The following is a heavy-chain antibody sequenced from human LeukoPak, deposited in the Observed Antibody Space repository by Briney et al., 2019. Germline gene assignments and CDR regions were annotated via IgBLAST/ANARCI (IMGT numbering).Heavy chain of an antibody. CDR3: ARDYGNLGYFDY. D-gene: IGHD3-16*01. V-gene: IGHV3-53*01. CDR2: IYSGGST. Sequence: PGGYLRLYCAASGFTVSSNYMSWVRQAPGKGLEWVSVIYSGGSTYYADSVKGRFTISRDNSKNTLYLQMNSLRAEDTAVYYCARDYGNLGYFDYWGQGTLVTVSS. J-gene: IGHJ4*02. CDR1: GFTVSSNY.